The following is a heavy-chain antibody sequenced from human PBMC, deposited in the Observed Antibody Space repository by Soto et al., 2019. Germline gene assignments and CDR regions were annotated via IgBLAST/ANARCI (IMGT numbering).Heavy chain of an antibody. D-gene: IGHD1-1*01. J-gene: IGHJ1*01. Sequence: EMQLVESGGGLVQPGGSLRLSCTASGLTVSSNYMSWVRQAPGKGLEWVSMIYSGGSTYYADSVKGRFTISRDNSKNTLYLQMNSLRAEDTALYYCASREPWVWGQGTLVSVSS. V-gene: IGHV3-66*01. CDR3: ASREPWV. CDR1: GLTVSSNY. CDR2: IYSGGST.